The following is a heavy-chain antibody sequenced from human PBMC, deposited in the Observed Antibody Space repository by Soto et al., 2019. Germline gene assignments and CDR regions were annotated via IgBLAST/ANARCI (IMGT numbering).Heavy chain of an antibody. J-gene: IGHJ4*02. D-gene: IGHD3-16*01. CDR2: RGSGDDT. Sequence: EVQLLESGGALVQPGGSLRLSCAASGFTFSSYSMTWVRQAPGKGLEWVSTRGSGDDTHYADSVRGRFTISRDNSKNTLFLQMNSLKVEDTAVYYCAKGGWGSPVEYWGQGTLVTVSS. CDR1: GFTFSSYS. V-gene: IGHV3-23*01. CDR3: AKGGWGSPVEY.